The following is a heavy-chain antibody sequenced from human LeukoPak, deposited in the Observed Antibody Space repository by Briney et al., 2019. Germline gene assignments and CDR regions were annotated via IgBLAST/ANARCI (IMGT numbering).Heavy chain of an antibody. CDR1: GGSISSYY. J-gene: IGHJ4*02. CDR2: IYYGGST. D-gene: IGHD5-12*01. Sequence: SETLSLTCTVSGGSISSYYWSWIRQPLGKGLEWIGYIYYGGSTNYNPSLKSRVTISVDTSKNQFSLKLSSVTAADTAAYYCARQSGYDLDYFDYWGQGTLVTVSS. CDR3: ARQSGYDLDYFDY. V-gene: IGHV4-59*01.